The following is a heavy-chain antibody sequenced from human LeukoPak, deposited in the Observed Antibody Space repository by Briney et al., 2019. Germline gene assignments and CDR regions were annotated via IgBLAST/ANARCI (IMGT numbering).Heavy chain of an antibody. D-gene: IGHD5-18*01. J-gene: IGHJ4*02. CDR1: GFTFSDYY. V-gene: IGHV3-11*01. Sequence: GGSLRLSCAASGFTFSDYYMSWIRQAPGKGLEWVSYISSSGSTIYYADSVKGRFTISRDNAKNSLYLQMNSLRAEDTALYYCARVSSSGYGVSSGLFYWGQGTLVTVSS. CDR3: ARVSSSGYGVSSGLFY. CDR2: ISSSGSTI.